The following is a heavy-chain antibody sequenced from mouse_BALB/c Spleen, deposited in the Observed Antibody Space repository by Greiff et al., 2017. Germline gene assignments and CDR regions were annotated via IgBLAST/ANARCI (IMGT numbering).Heavy chain of an antibody. V-gene: IGHV5-9-4*01. Sequence: EVQGVESGGGLVKPGGSLKLSCAASGFTFSSYAMSWVRQSPEKRLEWVAEISSGGSYTYYPDTVTGRFTISRDNAKNTLYLEMSSLRSEDTAMYYCARGEESYFDYWGQGTTLTVSS. CDR3: ARGEESYFDY. J-gene: IGHJ2*01. CDR2: ISSGGSYT. CDR1: GFTFSSYA.